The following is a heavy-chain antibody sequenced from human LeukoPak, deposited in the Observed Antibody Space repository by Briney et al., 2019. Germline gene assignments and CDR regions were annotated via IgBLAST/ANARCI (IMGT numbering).Heavy chain of an antibody. CDR3: ARAEKRLTTVTPYHFDF. V-gene: IGHV1-8*01. CDR1: GYTFTSYD. D-gene: IGHD4-17*01. CDR2: MNPDNGNT. Sequence: ASVKVSCKGSGYTFTSYDINWVRQATGQWLEWVGWMNPDNGNTGCAQRFQDRVTMTRDTSISTVYMELSSLRSEDTAVYYCARAEKRLTTVTPYHFDFWGQGILVTVSS. J-gene: IGHJ4*02.